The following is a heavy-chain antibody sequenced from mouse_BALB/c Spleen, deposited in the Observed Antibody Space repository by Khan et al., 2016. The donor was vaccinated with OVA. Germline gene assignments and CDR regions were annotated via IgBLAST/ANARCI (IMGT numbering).Heavy chain of an antibody. CDR3: ARAGWDVFAY. V-gene: IGHV1-77*01. D-gene: IGHD4-1*01. J-gene: IGHJ3*01. CDR2: IYPGSDST. Sequence: QVQLQQPGPELVKPGASVKMSCKASGYTFTDYVMNWVKQRNGQGLEWIGQIYPGSDSTYYHEKFKGKATLTADRSSSTAYMQLSNLTSEDSAVYFCARAGWDVFAYWGQGTLVTVSA. CDR1: GYTFTDYV.